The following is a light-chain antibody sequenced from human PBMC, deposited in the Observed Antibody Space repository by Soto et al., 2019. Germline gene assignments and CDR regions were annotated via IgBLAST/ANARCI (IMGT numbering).Light chain of an antibody. CDR2: GAS. V-gene: IGKV3-15*01. Sequence: EIVMTQSPATLSVSPGERATLSCRASRNINRKLAWYQQKPGQAPRLLISGASTRATGIPARFSGSGSGTEFTLTISSLQSEDFAVYYCQQYYEYHQLIFGGGTKVEIK. J-gene: IGKJ4*01. CDR3: QQYYEYHQLI. CDR1: RNINRK.